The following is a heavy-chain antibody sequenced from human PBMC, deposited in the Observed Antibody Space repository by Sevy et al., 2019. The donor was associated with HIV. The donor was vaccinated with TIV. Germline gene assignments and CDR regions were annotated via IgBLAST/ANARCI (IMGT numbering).Heavy chain of an antibody. V-gene: IGHV3-23*01. CDR1: GFTFSSYA. D-gene: IGHD2-2*01. J-gene: IGHJ4*02. CDR2: ISGSGGST. Sequence: GSLRLSCAASGFTFSSYAMSWVRQAPGKGLEWVSAISGSGGSTYYADSVKGRFTISRDNSKNTLYLQMNSLRAEDTAVYYCAKIPIVVVPAATGSYLDYWGQGTLVTVSS. CDR3: AKIPIVVVPAATGSYLDY.